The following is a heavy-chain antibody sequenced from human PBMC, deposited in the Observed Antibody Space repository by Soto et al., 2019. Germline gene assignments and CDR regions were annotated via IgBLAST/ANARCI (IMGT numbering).Heavy chain of an antibody. V-gene: IGHV4-31*03. CDR2: IYYSGST. J-gene: IGHJ3*02. D-gene: IGHD3-22*01. Sequence: QVQLQESGPGLVKPSQTLSLTCTVSGGSISSGGYYWSWIRQHPGKGLKWIGYIYYSGSTYYNPSLKSRVTISVDTSKNQFSLKLSSVTAADTAVYYYARVGYYDGSGYNAFGIWGQGTMVTVSS. CDR1: GGSISSGGYY. CDR3: ARVGYYDGSGYNAFGI.